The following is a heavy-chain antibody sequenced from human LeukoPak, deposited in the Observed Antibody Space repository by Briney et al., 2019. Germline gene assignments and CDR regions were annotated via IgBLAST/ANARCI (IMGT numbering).Heavy chain of an antibody. Sequence: GGALRLPCAASGFTFSGYWMHWVRQAPAKGRVWVSRIYTDGSRKNYADSVWGRFTISRDNAKNTLYLQLDSLRAEDTAVYYCARGDHVGYFLDYWGQGTLVTVSS. CDR3: ARGDHVGYFLDY. CDR2: IYTDGSRK. D-gene: IGHD1-26*01. J-gene: IGHJ4*02. V-gene: IGHV3-74*01. CDR1: GFTFSGYW.